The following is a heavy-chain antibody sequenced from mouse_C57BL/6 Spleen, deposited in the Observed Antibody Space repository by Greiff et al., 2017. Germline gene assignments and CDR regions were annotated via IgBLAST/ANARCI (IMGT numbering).Heavy chain of an antibody. J-gene: IGHJ2*01. D-gene: IGHD3-2*02. CDR2: INYDGSST. V-gene: IGHV5-16*01. CDR1: GFTFSDYY. CDR3: ARDHSSGYLDY. Sequence: EVKLVESEGGLVQPGSSMKLSCTASGFTFSDYYRAGVGQVQEKGQEGVANINYDGSSTYYLDSLKSRFIISRDNAKNILYLQLSSLKSEDTATYYCARDHSSGYLDYWGQGTTLTVSS.